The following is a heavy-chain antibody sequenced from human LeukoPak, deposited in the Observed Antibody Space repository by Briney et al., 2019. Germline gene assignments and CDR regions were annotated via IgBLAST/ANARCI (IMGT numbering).Heavy chain of an antibody. Sequence: AGGSLRLSCAASGFAFSSYAMHWVRQGPGKGLEWLALVSYDGGSKYYADSVKGRITISRDNSKNTLHLQMNSLRTEDTAVYYCARVKGGIAAAGNYFDYWGQGTLVTVSS. CDR1: GFAFSSYA. D-gene: IGHD6-13*01. CDR3: ARVKGGIAAAGNYFDY. V-gene: IGHV3-30-3*01. J-gene: IGHJ4*02. CDR2: VSYDGGSK.